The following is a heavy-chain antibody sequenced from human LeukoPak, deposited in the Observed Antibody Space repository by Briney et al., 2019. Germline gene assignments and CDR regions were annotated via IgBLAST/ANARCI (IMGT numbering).Heavy chain of an antibody. J-gene: IGHJ2*01. D-gene: IGHD6-25*01. CDR1: GGSISSGGYY. CDR2: IYYSGST. V-gene: IGHV4-31*03. Sequence: SETLSLTCTVSGGSISSGGYYWSWIRQHPGKGLEWIGYIYYSGSTYYNPSHKSRVTISVDTSKNKFSLKLSSVTAADTAVYYCARDRSSEYFDLWGRGTLVTVSS. CDR3: ARDRSSEYFDL.